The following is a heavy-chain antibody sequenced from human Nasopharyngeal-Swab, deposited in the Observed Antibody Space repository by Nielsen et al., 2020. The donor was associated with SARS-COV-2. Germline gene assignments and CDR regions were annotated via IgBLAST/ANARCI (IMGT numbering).Heavy chain of an antibody. CDR1: GYTFTSYA. J-gene: IGHJ4*02. D-gene: IGHD6-19*01. CDR2: INTNTGNP. V-gene: IGHV7-4-1*01. CDR3: ARGTAVAGIDY. Sequence: ASVKVSCKASGYTFTSYAMNWVRQAPGQGLEWMGWINTNTGNPTYAQGFTGRFVFSLDTSVSTAYLQICSLKAEDTAVHYCARGTAVAGIDYWGQGTLVTVSS.